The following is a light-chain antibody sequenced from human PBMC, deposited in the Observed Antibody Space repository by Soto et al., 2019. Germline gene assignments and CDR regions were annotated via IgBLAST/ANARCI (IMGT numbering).Light chain of an antibody. CDR2: WAS. V-gene: IGKV4-1*01. Sequence: DIVMTQSPDSLAVSLGERATINCKSSQSVLYSSNNKNYLAWYQQKPGQPPKLLIYWASTRESGVPDRFGGSGSVTDFTLTISSLQAEDVAVYYCQQYYSTPITFGQGTRLEIK. CDR3: QQYYSTPIT. J-gene: IGKJ5*01. CDR1: QSVLYSSNNKNY.